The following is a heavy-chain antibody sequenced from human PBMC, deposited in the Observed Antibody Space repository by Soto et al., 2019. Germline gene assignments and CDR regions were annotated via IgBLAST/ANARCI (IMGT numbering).Heavy chain of an antibody. J-gene: IGHJ6*02. V-gene: IGHV3-23*01. CDR1: GFTFSSYA. CDR3: GVISSSSGSSYGMDV. D-gene: IGHD6-6*01. Sequence: SGGSLRLSCAASGFTFSSYAMSWVRQAPGKGLEWVSSISGSGGSTYYADSVKGRFTISRDNSKNTLYLEMNSLRAEDTAVYYCGVISSSSGSSYGMDVWGQGTTVTVSS. CDR2: ISGSGGST.